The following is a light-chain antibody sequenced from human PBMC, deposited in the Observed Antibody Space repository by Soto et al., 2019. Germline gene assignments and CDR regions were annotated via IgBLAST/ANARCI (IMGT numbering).Light chain of an antibody. J-gene: IGKJ1*01. Sequence: IVLTQSPGTLSSSPGERATLSCRASQSVSTSNLAWYQQRPGQAPRLLIYGASRRATGIPDRFSGSGSGTDFTLTISRLEPEDLAVYYCQQYDSSGTFGQGTKVDI. CDR1: QSVSTSN. V-gene: IGKV3-20*01. CDR2: GAS. CDR3: QQYDSSGT.